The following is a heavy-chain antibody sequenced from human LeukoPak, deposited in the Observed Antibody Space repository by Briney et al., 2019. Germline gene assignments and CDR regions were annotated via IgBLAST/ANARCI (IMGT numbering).Heavy chain of an antibody. Sequence: SETLSLTCTVSGGSISSYYWSWIRQPPGKGLEWIGYIYYSGSTNYNPSLKSRVTISVDTSKNQFSLKLSSVTAADTAVYYCARDKNHYDLLGHWGQGTLVTVSS. D-gene: IGHD3-3*01. CDR3: ARDKNHYDLLGH. J-gene: IGHJ4*02. V-gene: IGHV4-59*01. CDR2: IYYSGST. CDR1: GGSISSYY.